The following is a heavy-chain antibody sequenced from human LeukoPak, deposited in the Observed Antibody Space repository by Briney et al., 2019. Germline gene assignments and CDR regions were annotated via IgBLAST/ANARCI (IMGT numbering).Heavy chain of an antibody. J-gene: IGHJ4*02. Sequence: PGGSLRLSCAASGFTFSSYWMNWVRQAPGKGLEWVANIKQDGSEKFYVDSVKGRFTISRDNSKNTLYLQMNSLRAEDTAVYYCAKVLSGGWYFGAFDYWGQGTLVTVSS. CDR2: IKQDGSEK. CDR1: GFTFSSYW. D-gene: IGHD6-19*01. CDR3: AKVLSGGWYFGAFDY. V-gene: IGHV3-7*03.